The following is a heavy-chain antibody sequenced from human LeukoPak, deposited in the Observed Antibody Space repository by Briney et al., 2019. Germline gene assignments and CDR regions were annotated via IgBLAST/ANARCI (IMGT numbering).Heavy chain of an antibody. J-gene: IGHJ4*02. CDR3: ARGRGSSSWYTHDYFDY. V-gene: IGHV1-8*01. CDR2: MNPNSGNT. Sequence: ASVKVSCKASGYTFTSYDINRVRQATGQGLEWMGWMNPNSGNTGYAQKFQGRVTMTRNTSISTAYMELSSLRSEDTAVYYCARGRGSSSWYTHDYFDYWGQGTLVTVSS. CDR1: GYTFTSYD. D-gene: IGHD6-13*01.